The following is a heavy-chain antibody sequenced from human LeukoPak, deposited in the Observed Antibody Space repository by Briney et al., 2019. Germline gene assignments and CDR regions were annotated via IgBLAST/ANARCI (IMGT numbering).Heavy chain of an antibody. CDR1: GGTFISYA. CDR2: IIPIFGTA. J-gene: IGHJ5*02. V-gene: IGHV1-69*05. D-gene: IGHD3-22*01. CDR3: ASARRIDSSGYYNWFDP. Sequence: ASVKVSCKASGGTFISYAISWVRQAPGQGLEWMGGIIPIFGTANYAQEFQGRVTITTDESTSTAYMELSSLRSEDTAVYYCASARRIDSSGYYNWFDPWGQGTLVTVSS.